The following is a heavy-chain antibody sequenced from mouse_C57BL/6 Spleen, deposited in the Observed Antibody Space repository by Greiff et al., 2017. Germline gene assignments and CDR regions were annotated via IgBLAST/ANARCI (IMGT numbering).Heavy chain of an antibody. V-gene: IGHV1-64*01. D-gene: IGHD2-3*01. CDR1: GYTFTTYW. Sequence: VQLQQPGAELVKPGASVKLSCKASGYTFTTYWMHWVKQRPGQGLEWIGMIHPNSGSTNYNEKFKSKATLTVDKSSSTAYMQLSSLTSEDSAVYYCAREGGYYSGYFDVWGTGTTVTVSS. CDR3: AREGGYYSGYFDV. CDR2: IHPNSGST. J-gene: IGHJ1*03.